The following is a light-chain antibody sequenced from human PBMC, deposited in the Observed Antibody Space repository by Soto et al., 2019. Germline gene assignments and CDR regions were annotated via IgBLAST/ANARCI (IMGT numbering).Light chain of an antibody. CDR3: QQHNHWPS. V-gene: IGKV3-15*01. J-gene: IGKJ2*01. CDR1: QSVASN. Sequence: EIVMTQSPATLSVSPGERATLSCRASQSVASNLAWYQQKPGRAPRLLIYGASTRATGIPARFSGSGSGTEFTLTISSLQSEDFAVYYCQQHNHWPSFGQGTKLEIK. CDR2: GAS.